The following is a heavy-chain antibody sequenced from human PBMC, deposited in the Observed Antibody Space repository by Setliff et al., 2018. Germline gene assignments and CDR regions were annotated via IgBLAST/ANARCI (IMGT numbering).Heavy chain of an antibody. J-gene: IGHJ4*02. Sequence: PGGSLRLSCAASGFTFSSYAMSWVRQAPGKGLEWVSAISGSGGSTYYADSVKGRFTISRDNAKNTLYLQMNSLRAEDTAVYYCARSPYRGSGSYFLRYFDYWGQGTLVTVSS. CDR3: ARSPYRGSGSYFLRYFDY. V-gene: IGHV3-23*01. CDR2: ISGSGGST. D-gene: IGHD1-26*01. CDR1: GFTFSSYA.